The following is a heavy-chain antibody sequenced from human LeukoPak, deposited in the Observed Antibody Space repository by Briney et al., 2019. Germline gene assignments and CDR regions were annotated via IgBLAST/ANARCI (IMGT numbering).Heavy chain of an antibody. CDR1: GYTLTELS. J-gene: IGHJ1*01. CDR2: FDPEDGET. Sequence: ASVKVSCKVSGYTLTELSMHWVRQAPGKGLEWMGDFDPEDGETIYARKFQGRVTMTEDTSTDTAYMELSSLRSEDTAVYYCATDSGSYYAEYFQHWGQGTLVTVSS. D-gene: IGHD1-26*01. V-gene: IGHV1-24*01. CDR3: ATDSGSYYAEYFQH.